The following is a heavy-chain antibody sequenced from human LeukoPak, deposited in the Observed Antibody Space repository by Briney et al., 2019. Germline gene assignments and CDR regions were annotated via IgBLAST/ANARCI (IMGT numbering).Heavy chain of an antibody. CDR3: ARLAPLTMAGGYYYHSMDV. V-gene: IGHV4-59*08. CDR2: THYTGRS. CDR1: GVSIISSY. J-gene: IGHJ6*02. D-gene: IGHD2-8*02. Sequence: PSETLSLTCSVSGVSIISSYWSWIRQSPGKGLEWIGYTHYTGRSNYSPSLKSRVTIVVDGTKNQFFLKLNSVTAADTAVYYCARLAPLTMAGGYYYHSMDVWGPGTTVTVSS.